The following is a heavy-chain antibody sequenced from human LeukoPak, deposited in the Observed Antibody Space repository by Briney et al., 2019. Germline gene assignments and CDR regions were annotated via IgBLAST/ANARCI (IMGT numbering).Heavy chain of an antibody. J-gene: IGHJ4*02. CDR1: GGTFSSYA. V-gene: IGHV1-69*13. Sequence: SVNVSCKASGGTFSSYAISWVRQAPGQGLEWMGGIIPIFGTANYAQKFQGRVTITADESTSTAYMELSSLRSEDTAVYYCARDRRTAMVTDFDYWGQGTLVTVSS. D-gene: IGHD5-18*01. CDR3: ARDRRTAMVTDFDY. CDR2: IIPIFGTA.